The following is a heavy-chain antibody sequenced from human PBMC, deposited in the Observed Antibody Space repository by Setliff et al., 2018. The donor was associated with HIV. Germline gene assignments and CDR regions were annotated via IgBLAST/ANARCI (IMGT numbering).Heavy chain of an antibody. CDR1: GFSFSDYG. V-gene: IGHV3-30*02. D-gene: IGHD6-13*01. J-gene: IGHJ4*02. CDR3: AKDSSPSWSPFDY. CDR2: IWYDGSNT. Sequence: GGSLRLSCAASGFSFSDYGMHWVRQAPGKGLEWVAFIWYDGSNTHYADSVKGRFTISRDNSRNTLYLYMSSLRPEDTAVYYCAKDSSPSWSPFDYWGQGTLVTVSS.